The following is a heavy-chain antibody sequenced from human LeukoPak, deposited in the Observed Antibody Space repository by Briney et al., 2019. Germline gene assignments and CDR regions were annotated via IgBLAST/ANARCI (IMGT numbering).Heavy chain of an antibody. CDR2: INHSGSA. D-gene: IGHD2/OR15-2a*01. CDR3: ASGTYFYFDY. J-gene: IGHJ4*02. V-gene: IGHV4-34*01. Sequence: SETLSLTCAVYGGSFSGYYWSWIRQPPGKGLEWIGEINHSGSANYNPSLKSRVTISLDTSKNQFSLKLSSVIAADTAVYYCASGTYFYFDYWGQGTLVTVSS. CDR1: GGSFSGYY.